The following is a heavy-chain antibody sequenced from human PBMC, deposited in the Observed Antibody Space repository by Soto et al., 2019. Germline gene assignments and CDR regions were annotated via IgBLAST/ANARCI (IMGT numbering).Heavy chain of an antibody. J-gene: IGHJ4*02. CDR2: INPNSGTT. CDR3: ARDRTDYSPDY. Sequence: GASVKVSCKASGYTFTSYAISWVRQAPGQGLEWMGWINPNSGTTNYAQKFQGWVTMTRDTSVSTAYMEVNRLKSDDTAIYYCARDRTDYSPDYWGQGTLVTVSS. D-gene: IGHD3-9*01. CDR1: GYTFTSYA. V-gene: IGHV1-2*04.